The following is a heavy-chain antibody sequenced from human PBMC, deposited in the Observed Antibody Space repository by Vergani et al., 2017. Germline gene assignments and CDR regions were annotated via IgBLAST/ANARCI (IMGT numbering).Heavy chain of an antibody. D-gene: IGHD6-19*01. CDR3: ARSIAVAGPFDY. CDR1: GGSISSYY. CDR2: IYYSGST. V-gene: IGHV4-59*01. J-gene: IGHJ4*02. Sequence: QVQLQESGPGLVKHSETLSLTCTVSGGSISSYYWSWIRQPPGKGLEWIGYIYYSGSTNYNPSLKSRVTISVDTSKNQFSLKLSSVTAADTAVYYCARSIAVAGPFDYWGQGTLVTVSS.